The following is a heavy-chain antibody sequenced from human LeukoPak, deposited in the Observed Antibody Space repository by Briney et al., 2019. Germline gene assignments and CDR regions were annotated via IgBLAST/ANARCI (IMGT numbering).Heavy chain of an antibody. CDR3: ARVGAESDYFDY. CDR1: GGSISSYY. D-gene: IGHD3-10*01. CDR2: IYYSGST. J-gene: IGHJ4*02. Sequence: SETLSLTCTVSGGSISSYYWSWIRQPPGKGLEWIGYIYYSGSTNYNPSLKSRVTISVDTSKNQFSLKLSSVTAADTAVYYCARVGAESDYFDYWGQGTLVTVSS. V-gene: IGHV4-59*01.